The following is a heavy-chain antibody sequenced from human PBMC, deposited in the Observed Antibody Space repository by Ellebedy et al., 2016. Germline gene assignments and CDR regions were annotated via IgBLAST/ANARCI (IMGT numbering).Heavy chain of an antibody. D-gene: IGHD1-14*01. CDR2: ISGAGYTT. Sequence: GESLKISXATSGFSFSNYFMTWIRRAPGKGLEWVATISGAGYTTFFADSVKGRFTISRDSSRNTLYLQMNSLRAEDTAVYYCRPGHYSNAWGQGTLVTVSS. J-gene: IGHJ4*02. CDR1: GFSFSNYF. CDR3: RPGHYSNA. V-gene: IGHV3-23*01.